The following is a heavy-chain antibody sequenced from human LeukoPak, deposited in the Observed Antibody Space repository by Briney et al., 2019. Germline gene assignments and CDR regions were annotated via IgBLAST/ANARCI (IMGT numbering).Heavy chain of an antibody. D-gene: IGHD1-14*01. J-gene: IGHJ4*02. CDR1: GFPFSNYG. CDR3: ARGNLPNQPVDF. CDR2: IWHDGSDT. Sequence: PGGSLRLSCVASGFPFSNYGIHWVRQAPGRGLEWVAVIWHDGSDTRYKDAVKGRFTISRDDSKNMAHLQMSSLRADDTAVYYCARGNLPNQPVDFWGQGALVTVSS. V-gene: IGHV3-33*01.